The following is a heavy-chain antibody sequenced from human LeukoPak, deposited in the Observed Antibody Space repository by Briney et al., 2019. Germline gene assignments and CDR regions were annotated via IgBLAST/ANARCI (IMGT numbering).Heavy chain of an antibody. V-gene: IGHV4-39*07. J-gene: IGHJ4*02. D-gene: IGHD6-6*01. Sequence: SETLSLTCTVSGGSISSSSYYWGWIRQPPGKGLEWIGSIYYSGSTYYNPSLKSRVTISVDTSKNQFSLKLSSVTAADTAVYYCARDGSSSSPSWGQGTLVTVSS. CDR2: IYYSGST. CDR3: ARDGSSSSPS. CDR1: GGSISSSSYY.